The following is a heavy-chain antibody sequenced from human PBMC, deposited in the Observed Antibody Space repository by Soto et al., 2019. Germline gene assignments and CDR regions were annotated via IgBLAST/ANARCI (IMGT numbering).Heavy chain of an antibody. CDR3: ARDSNRENYLEH. V-gene: IGHV3-30*03. Sequence: QVQLVESGGGVVQPGRSLRLSCAASGLSFSNYGMHWVRQAPDKGLEWVAVTSFNGNNKWYTDSVKGRFTISRDNSKNTLYLQMDSLRDEDTAVYYCARDSNRENYLEHWGPGTLVTVSS. CDR1: GLSFSNYG. CDR2: TSFNGNNK. J-gene: IGHJ4*02.